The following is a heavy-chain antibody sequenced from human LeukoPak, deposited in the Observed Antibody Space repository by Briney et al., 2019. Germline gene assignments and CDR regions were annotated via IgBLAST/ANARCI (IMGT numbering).Heavy chain of an antibody. CDR3: ARDLPRGAYYDSSGPFDY. V-gene: IGHV1-69*04. CDR2: IIPIFGIA. Sequence: SVKVSCKASGVTFSSYAISWVRQAPGQGLEWMGRIIPIFGIANYAQKFQGRVTITADKSTSTAYMELSSLRSEDTAVYYCARDLPRGAYYDSSGPFDYWGQGTLVTVSS. CDR1: GVTFSSYA. J-gene: IGHJ4*02. D-gene: IGHD3-22*01.